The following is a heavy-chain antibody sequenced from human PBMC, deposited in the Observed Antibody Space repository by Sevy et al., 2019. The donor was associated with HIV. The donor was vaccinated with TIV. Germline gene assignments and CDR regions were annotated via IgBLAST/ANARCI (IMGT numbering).Heavy chain of an antibody. V-gene: IGHV4-4*07. Sequence: SETLSLTCTVSGSSITGYYSWIRQPAGKGLEWIGHIYTLGTTNYNPSLKSRLTMSADTSKRQISLKLTSVTAADTAVYYCARSYYPDNSGYTTWGQGTLVTVSS. D-gene: IGHD3-22*01. CDR2: IYTLGTT. CDR3: ARSYYPDNSGYTT. J-gene: IGHJ4*02. CDR1: GSSITGYY.